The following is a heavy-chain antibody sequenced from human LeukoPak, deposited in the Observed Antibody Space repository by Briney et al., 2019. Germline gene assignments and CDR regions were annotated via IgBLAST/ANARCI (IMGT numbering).Heavy chain of an antibody. CDR2: FDPEDGET. J-gene: IGHJ4*02. D-gene: IGHD3-22*01. Sequence: ASVKVSCKVSGYTLTELSMHWVRQAPGKGLEWMGGFDPEDGETIYAQKFQGRVTMTEDTSTDTAYMELSSLRSEDTAVYYCATVTYYYDSSGYSYYFDYWGQGTLVTVSS. CDR3: ATVTYYYDSSGYSYYFDY. CDR1: GYTLTELS. V-gene: IGHV1-24*01.